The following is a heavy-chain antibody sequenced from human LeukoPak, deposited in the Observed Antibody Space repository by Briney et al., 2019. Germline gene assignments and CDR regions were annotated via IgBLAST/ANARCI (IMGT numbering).Heavy chain of an antibody. Sequence: GGSLRLSCAASGFTFSSYSMNWVRQAPGRGLEWVSYISSSSSTIYYADSVKGRFTISRDNAKNSLYLQMNSLRDEDTAVYYCARDPLYSSSWPEYNWFDPWGQGTLVTVSS. D-gene: IGHD6-13*01. CDR2: ISSSSSTI. CDR3: ARDPLYSSSWPEYNWFDP. J-gene: IGHJ5*02. V-gene: IGHV3-48*02. CDR1: GFTFSSYS.